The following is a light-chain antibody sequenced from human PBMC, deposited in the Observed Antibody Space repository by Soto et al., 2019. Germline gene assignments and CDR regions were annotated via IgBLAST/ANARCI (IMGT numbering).Light chain of an antibody. CDR1: QDVGSW. V-gene: IGKV1-12*01. CDR2: GAS. CDR3: LQADSFPLT. Sequence: DIQMPQSPSSVSASVGDRVTITCRANQDVGSWLAWYQQKPGTAPKLLIYGASILQGGVPSRFSGSGSGTDFTLPITSLQPEDFATYFCLQADSFPLTFGGGTKVDMK. J-gene: IGKJ4*01.